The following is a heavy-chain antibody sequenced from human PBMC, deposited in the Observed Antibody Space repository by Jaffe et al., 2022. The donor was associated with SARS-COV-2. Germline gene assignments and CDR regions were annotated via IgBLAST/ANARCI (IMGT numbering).Heavy chain of an antibody. D-gene: IGHD2-15*01. J-gene: IGHJ6*02. CDR3: ARDRTSYCSGGSCHGYYYYGMDV. V-gene: IGHV3-30-3*01. CDR1: GFTFSSYA. Sequence: QVQLVESGGGVVQPGRSLRLSCAASGFTFSSYAMHWVRQAPGKGLEWVAVISYDGSNKYYADSVKGRFTISRDNSKNTLYLQMNSLRAEDTAVYYCARDRTSYCSGGSCHGYYYYGMDVWGQGTTVTVSS. CDR2: ISYDGSNK.